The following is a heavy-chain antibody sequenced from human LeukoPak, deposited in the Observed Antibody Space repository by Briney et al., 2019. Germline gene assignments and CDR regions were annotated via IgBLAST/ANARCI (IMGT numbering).Heavy chain of an antibody. CDR2: INPNSGGT. CDR3: ARTGYSGYDPAIDY. CDR1: GYTFTGYY. Sequence: ASVKVSCKASGYTFTGYYMHWVRQVPGQGLKWMGWINPNSGGTNYAQKFQGRVTMTRDTSISTAYMELSRLRSDDTAVYYCARTGYSGYDPAIDYWGQGTLVTVSS. D-gene: IGHD5-12*01. J-gene: IGHJ4*02. V-gene: IGHV1-2*02.